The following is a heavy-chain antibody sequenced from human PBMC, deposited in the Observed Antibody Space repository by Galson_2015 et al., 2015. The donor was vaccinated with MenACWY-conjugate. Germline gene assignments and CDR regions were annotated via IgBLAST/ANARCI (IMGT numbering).Heavy chain of an antibody. Sequence: SVQVCCKGSGYSLSDLSLQWVRQAPGGGLVWMGGCVPEAGRRISAAVLQGSVTWTEDSSTEKAYVECSGLRSEDTAVYFCAIVRVGYWHGGAFCGVDVWGQGTTVTVSS. CDR1: GYSLSDLS. J-gene: IGHJ6*02. V-gene: IGHV1-24*01. CDR2: CVPEAGRR. D-gene: IGHD2-15*01. CDR3: AIVRVGYWHGGAFCGVDV.